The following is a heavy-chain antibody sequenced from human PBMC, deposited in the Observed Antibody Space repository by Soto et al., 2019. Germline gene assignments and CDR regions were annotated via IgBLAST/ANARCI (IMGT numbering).Heavy chain of an antibody. CDR1: GDSVSSNSAA. V-gene: IGHV6-1*01. Sequence: SPTLSLTCAISGDSVSSNSAAWNLIRQSPSRGLEWLGRTYYRSKWYNDYSVSVKSRITINPDTSKNQFSLQLTSVTAADTAVYFCARDYRGIDYAGNFYYFGLEVWGKGTKVTVS. CDR3: ARDYRGIDYAGNFYYFGLEV. D-gene: IGHD3-10*01. J-gene: IGHJ6*04. CDR2: TYYRSKWYN.